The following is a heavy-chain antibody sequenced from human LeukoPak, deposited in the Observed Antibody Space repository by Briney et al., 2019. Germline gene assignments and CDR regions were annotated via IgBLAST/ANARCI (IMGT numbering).Heavy chain of an antibody. J-gene: IGHJ4*02. CDR3: ARDHYNILTGYFSY. CDR2: ISYDGSNK. V-gene: IGHV3-30-3*01. CDR1: GFTFSSYA. Sequence: GGPLRLSCAASGFTFSSYAMHWVRQAPGKGLEWVAVISYDGSNKYYADSVKGRFTIPRDNSKNTLYLQMNSLRAEDTAVYYCARDHYNILTGYFSYWGQGTLVAVSS. D-gene: IGHD3-9*01.